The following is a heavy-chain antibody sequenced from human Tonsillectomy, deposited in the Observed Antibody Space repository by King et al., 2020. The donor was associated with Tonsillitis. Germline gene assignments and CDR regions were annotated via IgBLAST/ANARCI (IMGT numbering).Heavy chain of an antibody. CDR2: ISYDGSNK. J-gene: IGHJ2*01. CDR1: GFTLSSYA. Sequence: VQLVESGGGVVQPGRSLRLSCAASGFTLSSYAMHWVRQAPGKGLEWVAGISYDGSNKYYADSVKGRFTISRDNSKNTLYLQMNSLRAEDTAVYYCAREVGATDYWYFDLWGRGTLVTVSS. CDR3: AREVGATDYWYFDL. D-gene: IGHD1-26*01. V-gene: IGHV3-30-3*01.